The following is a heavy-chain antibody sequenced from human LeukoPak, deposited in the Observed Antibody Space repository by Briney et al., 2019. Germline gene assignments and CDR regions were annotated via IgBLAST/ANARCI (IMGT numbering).Heavy chain of an antibody. CDR2: ISAYNGNT. CDR3: ARDSSPHDAFDI. V-gene: IGHV1-18*01. J-gene: IGHJ3*02. CDR1: GYTFTSYG. Sequence: ASVKVSCKASGYTFTSYGISWVRQAPGQGLDWMGWISAYNGNTNYAQKLQGRVTMTTDTSTSTAYMELRSLRSDDTAVYYCARDSSPHDAFDIWGQGTMVTVSS.